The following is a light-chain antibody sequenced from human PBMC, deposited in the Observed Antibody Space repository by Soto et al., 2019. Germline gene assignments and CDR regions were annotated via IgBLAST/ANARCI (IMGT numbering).Light chain of an antibody. V-gene: IGKV3-15*01. J-gene: IGKJ1*01. Sequence: EIVMTQSPATLSVSPGERATLSCRASQSVSSNLAWYQQKPGQAPRVLIYGAFTRATGIPARFSGSGSGTEFTLTISSLQSEDFAVYYCQQYSDWPTWTFGQGTKVDIK. CDR2: GAF. CDR1: QSVSSN. CDR3: QQYSDWPTWT.